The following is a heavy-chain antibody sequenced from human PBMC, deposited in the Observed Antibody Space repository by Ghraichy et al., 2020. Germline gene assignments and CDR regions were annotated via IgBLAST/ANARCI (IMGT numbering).Heavy chain of an antibody. Sequence: SETLSLTCAVYGGSFSGYYWSWIRQPPGKGLEWIGEINHSGSTNYNPSLKSRVTISVDTSKNQFSLKLSSVTAADTAVYYCATRNSSSWYRRNYFDYWGQGTLVTVSS. CDR3: ATRNSSSWYRRNYFDY. D-gene: IGHD6-13*01. J-gene: IGHJ4*02. CDR1: GGSFSGYY. CDR2: INHSGST. V-gene: IGHV4-34*01.